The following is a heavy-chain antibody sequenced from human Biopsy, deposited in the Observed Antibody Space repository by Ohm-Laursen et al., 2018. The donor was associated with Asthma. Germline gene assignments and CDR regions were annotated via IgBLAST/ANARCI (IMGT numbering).Heavy chain of an antibody. CDR2: ISFDGSTK. J-gene: IGHJ4*02. CDR3: ARAISSSWWAVEC. Sequence: SLRLSCTASGLTFRNYGMHWVRQAPGKGLEWVALISFDGSTKYFADSVKGRFTISRDNSKNTLYLQMNSLRAEDTAVYYCARAISSSWWAVECWGQGTLVTVSS. V-gene: IGHV3-30*03. D-gene: IGHD6-6*01. CDR1: GLTFRNYG.